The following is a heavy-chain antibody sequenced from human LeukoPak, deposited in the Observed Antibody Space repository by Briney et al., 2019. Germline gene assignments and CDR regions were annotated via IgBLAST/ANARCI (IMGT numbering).Heavy chain of an antibody. D-gene: IGHD3-10*01. V-gene: IGHV3-23*01. Sequence: GGSLRLSCAASGFTFSSYAMSWVRQAPGKGLEWVSAISGSGGSTYYADSVKGRFTISRDNSTNTLYLQMNSLRAEDTAVYYCAKDPGITMVRGVSRFDYWGQGTLVTVSS. CDR3: AKDPGITMVRGVSRFDY. J-gene: IGHJ4*02. CDR2: ISGSGGST. CDR1: GFTFSSYA.